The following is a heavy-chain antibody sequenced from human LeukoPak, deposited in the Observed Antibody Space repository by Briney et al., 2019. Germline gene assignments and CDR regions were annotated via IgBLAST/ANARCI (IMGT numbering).Heavy chain of an antibody. D-gene: IGHD2-15*01. CDR3: ARSGHCSAGSCYSFDY. CDR2: IYYSGST. Sequence: SGTLSLTCTVSGGSISSYYWTWIRQPPGKGLEWIGYIYYSGSTNYNPSLRSRVTMSVDTSKTQFSLKLSSVTAADTAVYYCARSGHCSAGSCYSFDYWGQGTLVTVSS. J-gene: IGHJ4*02. CDR1: GGSISSYY. V-gene: IGHV4-59*01.